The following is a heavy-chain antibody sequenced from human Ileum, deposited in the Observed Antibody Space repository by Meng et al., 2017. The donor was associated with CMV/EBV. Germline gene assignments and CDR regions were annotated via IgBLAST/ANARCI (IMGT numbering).Heavy chain of an antibody. CDR2: LYSGGYT. CDR3: AYLGDYWSGYFEDY. J-gene: IGHJ4*02. CDR1: EFTVSGNY. V-gene: IGHV3-53*01. D-gene: IGHD3-3*01. Sequence: GESLKISCAASEFTVSGNYMSWVRQAPGRGLEWISILYSGGYTYYADSVKGRFTISRDNAKSLLYLQMNSLRAEDTAVYYCAYLGDYWSGYFEDYWGQGTLVTVSS.